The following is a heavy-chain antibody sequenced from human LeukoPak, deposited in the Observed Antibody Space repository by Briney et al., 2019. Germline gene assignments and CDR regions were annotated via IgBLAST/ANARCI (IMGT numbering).Heavy chain of an antibody. Sequence: SVKVSCKASGGTFSSYAISWVRQAPGQGLEWMGRIIPILGIANYAQKFQGRVTITADKSTSTAYMELSSLRSEDTAVYYCARGDTAMVNWFDPWGQGTLVTVSS. D-gene: IGHD5-18*01. CDR2: IIPILGIA. J-gene: IGHJ5*02. CDR3: ARGDTAMVNWFDP. CDR1: GGTFSSYA. V-gene: IGHV1-69*04.